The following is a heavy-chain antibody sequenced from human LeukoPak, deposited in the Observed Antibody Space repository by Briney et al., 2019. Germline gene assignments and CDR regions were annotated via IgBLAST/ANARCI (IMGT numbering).Heavy chain of an antibody. V-gene: IGHV1-2*02. J-gene: IGHJ4*02. Sequence: ASVKVSCKASGYTFTGYYIHWVRQAPGQGLEWMGWIHPNRGNTNYALEFQGRVTMTRDTSISTAYMELNRLTSDDTAVYYCAKVTAPTFDYWGQGTLVTVSS. CDR1: GYTFTGYY. D-gene: IGHD2-21*02. CDR2: IHPNRGNT. CDR3: AKVTAPTFDY.